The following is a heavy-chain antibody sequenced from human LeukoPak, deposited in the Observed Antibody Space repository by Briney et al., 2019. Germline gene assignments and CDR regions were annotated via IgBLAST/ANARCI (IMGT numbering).Heavy chain of an antibody. V-gene: IGHV3-48*01. J-gene: IGHJ4*02. CDR3: ARGWSADY. D-gene: IGHD2-8*01. CDR1: GFTFSSYS. Sequence: GGSLRLSCAASGFTFSSYSMNWVRQAPGKGPEWVSYISSSSSTIYYADSVKGRFTISRDNAKNSLYLQMNSLRAEDTAVYYCARGWSADYWGQGTLVTVSS. CDR2: ISSSSSTI.